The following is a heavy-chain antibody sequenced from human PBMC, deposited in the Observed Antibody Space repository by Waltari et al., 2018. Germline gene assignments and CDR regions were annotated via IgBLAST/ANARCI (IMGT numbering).Heavy chain of an antibody. Sequence: QLQLQESGPGLVKPSGTLSLSCAVSGDSVTSPNWWSWVRQSPQRGLEWIGQVLSSGKTNYSPSFASRVTMSLDASNTHFSLKLSSATAADTAVYYCARDRGRGLYLDVWGPGTLVTVSP. D-gene: IGHD2-15*01. V-gene: IGHV4-4*02. CDR3: ARDRGRGLYLDV. CDR2: VLSSGKT. J-gene: IGHJ4*02. CDR1: GDSVTSPNW.